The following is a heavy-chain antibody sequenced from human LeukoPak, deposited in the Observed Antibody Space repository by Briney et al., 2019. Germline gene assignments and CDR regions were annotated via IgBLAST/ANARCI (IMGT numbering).Heavy chain of an antibody. CDR3: ARDLRLLGDLPPY. D-gene: IGHD3-16*01. Sequence: GASVKVSCKASGYTFTGFYMHWVRQAPGQGLEWMGWINPNSGGTNYAQKFQGRVTMTRGTSISTAYMELSRLRSDDTAVYFCARDLRLLGDLPPYWGQGTLVTVSS. CDR2: INPNSGGT. J-gene: IGHJ4*02. CDR1: GYTFTGFY. V-gene: IGHV1-2*02.